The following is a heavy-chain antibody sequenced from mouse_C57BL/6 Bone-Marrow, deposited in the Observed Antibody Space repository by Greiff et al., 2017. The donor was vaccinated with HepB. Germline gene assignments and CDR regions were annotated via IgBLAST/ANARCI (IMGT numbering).Heavy chain of an antibody. CDR3: ARVVLYYDYPWFAY. CDR1: GYTFTSYW. J-gene: IGHJ3*01. V-gene: IGHV1-55*01. Sequence: QVQLQQPGAELVKPGASVKMSRKASGYTFTSYWITWVKQRPGQGLEWIGDIYPGSGSTNYNEKFKSKATLTVDTSSSTAYMQLSSLTSEDSAVYYCARVVLYYDYPWFAYWGQGTLVTVSA. D-gene: IGHD2-4*01. CDR2: IYPGSGST.